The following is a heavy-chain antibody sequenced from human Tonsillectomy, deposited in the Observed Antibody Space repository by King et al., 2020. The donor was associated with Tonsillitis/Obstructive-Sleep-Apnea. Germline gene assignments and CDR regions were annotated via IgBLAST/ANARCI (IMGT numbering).Heavy chain of an antibody. CDR2: INHSGST. Sequence: VQLQQWGAGLLKPSETLSLTCAVYGGSFSDYYWNWIRQPPGKGLEWIGEINHSGSTNYNPSLKSRVTISVDTSKNQFSLKLSSVTAADTAVYYCARGDIVVVPAALYYYYYLDAWGKGTTVTVSS. J-gene: IGHJ6*03. V-gene: IGHV4-34*01. D-gene: IGHD2-2*01. CDR1: GGSFSDYY. CDR3: ARGDIVVVPAALYYYYYLDA.